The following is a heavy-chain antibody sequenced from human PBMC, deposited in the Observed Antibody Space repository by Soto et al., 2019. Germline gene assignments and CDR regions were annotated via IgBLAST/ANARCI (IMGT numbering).Heavy chain of an antibody. Sequence: QITLRESGPTLVKPTQTLTLTCTFSGFSLTTTGVGLGWIRQAPGNALEWLALIYWDDDKRYSPSLQSRLTITKDTTKNQGVLTMTNMDPVDTATYYCADRGVRVTALFDYWGPGIPVTVSS. D-gene: IGHD3-16*01. V-gene: IGHV2-5*02. J-gene: IGHJ4*02. CDR2: IYWDDDK. CDR1: GFSLTTTGVG. CDR3: ADRGVRVTALFDY.